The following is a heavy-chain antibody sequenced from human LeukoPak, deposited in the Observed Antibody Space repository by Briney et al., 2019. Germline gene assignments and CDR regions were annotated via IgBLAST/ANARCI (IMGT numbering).Heavy chain of an antibody. CDR3: ATDLTAAGTAQFDY. D-gene: IGHD6-13*01. CDR2: FDPEDGET. V-gene: IGHV1-24*01. Sequence: GASVKVSCKVSGYTLTELSMHWVGQAPGKGLEWMGGFDPEDGETIYAQKFQGRVTMTEDTSTDTAYMELSSLRSEDTAVYYCATDLTAAGTAQFDYWGQGTLVTVSS. CDR1: GYTLTELS. J-gene: IGHJ4*02.